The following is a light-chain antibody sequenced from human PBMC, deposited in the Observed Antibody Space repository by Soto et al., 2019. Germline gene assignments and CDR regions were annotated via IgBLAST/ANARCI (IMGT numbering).Light chain of an antibody. J-gene: IGKJ1*01. CDR1: QSINNY. CDR3: QQSDSRT. CDR2: AAS. V-gene: IGKV1-39*01. Sequence: DIQLTQSPSSLSTSVGDRVSISCRASQSINNYLTWYQQKPGKAPKVLIFAASTLQSGVPSRFSGSGSGTEFTLTSTSLQPEDFATYYCQQSDSRTCGQGTKV.